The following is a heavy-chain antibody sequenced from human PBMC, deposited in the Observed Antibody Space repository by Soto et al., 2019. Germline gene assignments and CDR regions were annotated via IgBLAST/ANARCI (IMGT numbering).Heavy chain of an antibody. CDR1: GGTFSSYA. D-gene: IGHD3-9*01. CDR3: ARDHEDELRYFDWLSTSRAEYFQH. V-gene: IGHV1-69*12. J-gene: IGHJ1*01. Sequence: QVQLVQSGAEVKKPGSSVKVSCKASGGTFSSYAISWVRQAPGQGLEWMGGIIPIFGTANYAQKFQGRVPITADESKSTAYMELSSLRSEDTAVYYCARDHEDELRYFDWLSTSRAEYFQHWGQGTLVTVSS. CDR2: IIPIFGTA.